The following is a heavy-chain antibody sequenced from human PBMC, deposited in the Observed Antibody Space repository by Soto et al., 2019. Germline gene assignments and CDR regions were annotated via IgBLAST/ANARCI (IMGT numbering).Heavy chain of an antibody. Sequence: SETLSLTCAVYGGSFSGYYWSWIRQPPGKGLEWIGEINHSGSTNYNPSLKSRVTISVDTSKNQVSLKLSPVTAADTAVYYCAREIPVVPAAIRIHRKKEFWFDPWGQGTLVTVSS. D-gene: IGHD2-2*01. CDR2: INHSGST. CDR1: GGSFSGYY. CDR3: AREIPVVPAAIRIHRKKEFWFDP. J-gene: IGHJ5*02. V-gene: IGHV4-34*01.